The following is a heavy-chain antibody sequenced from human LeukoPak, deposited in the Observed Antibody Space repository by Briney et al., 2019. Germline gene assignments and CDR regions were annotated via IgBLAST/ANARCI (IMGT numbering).Heavy chain of an antibody. D-gene: IGHD3-3*01. CDR1: GFTFSAYY. CDR2: ISSSGITK. CDR3: ASAISIFGV. V-gene: IGHV3-11*04. J-gene: IGHJ4*02. Sequence: GGSLRLSCAASGFTFSAYYMSWLRQAPGKELELVSYISSSGITKYYTYSVKGRFTISRDKAKNSLDLQIISLRAEDVADYYCASAISIFGVWGQGTLVTVTS.